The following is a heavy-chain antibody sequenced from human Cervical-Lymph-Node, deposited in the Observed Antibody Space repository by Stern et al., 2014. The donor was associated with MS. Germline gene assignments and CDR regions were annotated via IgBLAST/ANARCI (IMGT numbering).Heavy chain of an antibody. CDR3: TRGAIFGVVIQNWFDP. D-gene: IGHD3-3*01. J-gene: IGHJ5*02. Sequence: EVQLVESGGGLVQPGGSLRLSCAASGFTFSSYWMHWVRQAPGKGLMWVSRIHGDGSSTTYADSVKGRFTIARDNAKNTLYLQMNSLRAEDTAVYYCTRGAIFGVVIQNWFDPWGQGTLVTVSS. CDR1: GFTFSSYW. V-gene: IGHV3-74*02. CDR2: IHGDGSST.